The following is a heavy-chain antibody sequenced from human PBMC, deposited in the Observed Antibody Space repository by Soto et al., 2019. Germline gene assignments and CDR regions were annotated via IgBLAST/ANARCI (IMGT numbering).Heavy chain of an antibody. CDR1: GDTFTCYA. CDR2: INAGNGNT. J-gene: IGHJ6*01. CDR3: ARAVGCSGGSCFRYYYYYDIDG. Sequence: ASVTVSCKASGDTFTCYAMHWVRQAPGQRLEWMGWINAGNGNTKYSQKFQGRVTITRDTSASTAYMELSSLRCEDAAVYYCARAVGCSGGSCFRYYYYYDIDGWGQRCTVAITS. D-gene: IGHD2-15*01. V-gene: IGHV1-3*01.